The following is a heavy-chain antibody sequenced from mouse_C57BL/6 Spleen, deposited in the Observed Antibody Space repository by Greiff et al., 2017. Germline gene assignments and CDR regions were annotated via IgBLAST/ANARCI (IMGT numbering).Heavy chain of an antibody. CDR1: GFTFSNYW. D-gene: IGHD1-1*01. CDR2: IRLKSDNYAT. CDR3: PLYGSSPLAY. J-gene: IGHJ3*01. V-gene: IGHV6-3*01. Sequence: EVKLVESGGGLVQPGGSMKLSCVASGFTFSNYWMNWVRQSPEKGLEWVAQIRLKSDNYATNYAESVKGRFTISRADSKSSVYLQRNNLRAEDTGIYYCPLYGSSPLAYWGQGTLVTVSA.